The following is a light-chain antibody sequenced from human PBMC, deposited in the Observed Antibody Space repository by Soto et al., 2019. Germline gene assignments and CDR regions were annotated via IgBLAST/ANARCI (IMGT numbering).Light chain of an antibody. CDR1: QSISFW. J-gene: IGKJ4*01. CDR3: QQYNSCPLT. V-gene: IGKV1-5*01. CDR2: DAS. Sequence: DLQMTQSPSTLSASVGDRVTITCRARQSISFWLAWYQQKRGSAPNLLTYDASTLGGWVPSRFSSSGSGTEVTLTISNLQPDDFASYYCQQYNSCPLTFGGGTRVEIK.